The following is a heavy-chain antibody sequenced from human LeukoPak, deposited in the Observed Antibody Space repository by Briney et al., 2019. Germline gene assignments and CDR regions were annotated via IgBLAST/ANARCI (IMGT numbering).Heavy chain of an antibody. V-gene: IGHV1-2*02. CDR2: INPNSGGT. CDR1: GYTFTGYY. J-gene: IGHJ5*02. CDR3: ARDANIVVVPAANPYNWFDP. Sequence: ASVKVSCKASGYTFTGYYIHWVRQAPGQGLEWMGWINPNSGGTNYAQKFQGRVTMTRDTSISTAYMELSRLRSDDTAVYYCARDANIVVVPAANPYNWFDPWGQGTLVTVSS. D-gene: IGHD2-2*01.